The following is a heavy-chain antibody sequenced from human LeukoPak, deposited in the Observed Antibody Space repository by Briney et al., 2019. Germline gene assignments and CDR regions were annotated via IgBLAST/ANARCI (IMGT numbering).Heavy chain of an antibody. CDR2: ISGSGGST. D-gene: IGHD3-3*02. CDR3: ARVSPLSRRLDY. J-gene: IGHJ4*02. Sequence: GGSLRLSCAASGFTFSSYAMSWVRQAPGKGLEWVSAISGSGGSTYYADSVKGRFTISRDNSKNTLYLQMNSLRDEDTAVYYCARVSPLSRRLDYWGQGTLVTVSS. CDR1: GFTFSSYA. V-gene: IGHV3-23*01.